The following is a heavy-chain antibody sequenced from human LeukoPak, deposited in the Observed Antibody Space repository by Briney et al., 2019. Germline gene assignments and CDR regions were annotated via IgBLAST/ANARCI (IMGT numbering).Heavy chain of an antibody. D-gene: IGHD6-19*01. CDR3: ARDASHPVAGMDV. V-gene: IGHV3-30-3*01. CDR1: GFTFSSYA. J-gene: IGHJ6*02. CDR2: ISYDGSNK. Sequence: QSGGPLRLSCAASGFTFSSYAMHWVRQAPGKGLEWVAVISYDGSNKYYADSVKGRFTISRDNSKNTLYLQMNSLRAEDTAVYYCARDASHPVAGMDVWGQGTTVTVSS.